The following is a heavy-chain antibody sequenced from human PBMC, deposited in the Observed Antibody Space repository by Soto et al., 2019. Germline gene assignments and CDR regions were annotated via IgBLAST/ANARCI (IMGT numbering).Heavy chain of an antibody. J-gene: IGHJ5*02. D-gene: IGHD3-22*01. CDR3: TFGLDYATSGTWFGR. CDR2: IIPVYRAT. CDR1: GGTSKTYS. Sequence: QVQLVQSGAEVKKPGSSVKVSCKASGGTSKTYSITWVRQAPGQGLEWMGGIIPVYRATYYTQKFQGRLTITAHESTSTAYTELSSLRSKDTAVYYCTFGLDYATSGTWFGRWGQGTGVTVSS. V-gene: IGHV1-69*01.